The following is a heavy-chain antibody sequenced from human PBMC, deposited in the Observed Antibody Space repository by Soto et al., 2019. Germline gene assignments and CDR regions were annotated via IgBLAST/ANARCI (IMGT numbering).Heavy chain of an antibody. CDR2: IYYSGST. CDR3: ARAVGNIDYGDTRFDP. V-gene: IGHV4-31*03. D-gene: IGHD4-17*01. CDR1: GGSISSGGYY. J-gene: IGHJ5*02. Sequence: QVQLQESGPGLVKPSQTLSLTCTVSGGSISSGGYYWSWIRQHPGKDLEWIGYIYYSGSTYYNPSLQSRVTISVDTSKHQFYLKLSSVTAADTAVYYCARAVGNIDYGDTRFDPWGQGTLVTVSS.